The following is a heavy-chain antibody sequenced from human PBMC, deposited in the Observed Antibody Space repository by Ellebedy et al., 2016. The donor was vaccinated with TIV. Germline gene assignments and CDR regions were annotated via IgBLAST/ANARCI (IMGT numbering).Heavy chain of an antibody. J-gene: IGHJ4*02. CDR1: GDSASSNTVV. Sequence: SQTLSLTCAISGDSASSNTVVWHWIRPSPSRGLEWLGRTYYRSKWYFDYAVSVKSRITINPDTSKNQFSLQLNSVTPEDTAVYYCARRIGIEVAAHYYFDSWGQGTLVTVFS. D-gene: IGHD6-19*01. CDR3: ARRIGIEVAAHYYFDS. CDR2: TYYRSKWYF. V-gene: IGHV6-1*01.